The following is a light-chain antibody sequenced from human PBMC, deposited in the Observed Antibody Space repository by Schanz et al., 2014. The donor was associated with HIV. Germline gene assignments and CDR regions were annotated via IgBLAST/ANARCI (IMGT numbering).Light chain of an antibody. V-gene: IGLV1-51*01. CDR2: DNH. J-gene: IGLJ2*01. Sequence: QSVLTQPPSVSAAPGQWVTISCSGSSSNIGDNFVSWYQQLPGTAPKLLIYDNHKRPSGIPDRFSGSNSVTSATLGITGLQTGDEADFYCAAWDSSLSAVVFGGGTKLTVL. CDR1: SSNIGDNF. CDR3: AAWDSSLSAVV.